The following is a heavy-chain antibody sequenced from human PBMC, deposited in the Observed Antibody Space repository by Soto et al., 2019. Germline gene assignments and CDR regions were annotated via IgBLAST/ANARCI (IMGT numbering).Heavy chain of an antibody. D-gene: IGHD3-22*01. CDR1: GGTFSSYA. J-gene: IGHJ6*02. CDR3: ARERNYYDSSGYYVYYYGMDV. Sequence: SVKVSCKASGGTFSSYAISWVRQAPGQGLEWMGGIIPIFGAANYAQKFQGRVTITADESTSTAYMELSSLRSEDTAVYYCARERNYYDSSGYYVYYYGMDVWGQGTTVTVSS. CDR2: IIPIFGAA. V-gene: IGHV1-69*13.